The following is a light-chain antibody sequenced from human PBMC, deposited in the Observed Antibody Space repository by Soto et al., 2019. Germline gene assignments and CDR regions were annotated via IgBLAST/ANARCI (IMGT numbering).Light chain of an antibody. CDR1: QSISSW. CDR3: QQYNTYSSLT. CDR2: DAS. Sequence: DIQMTQSPSTLSASVGDRVTITCRASQSISSWLAWYQQKPGKAPNLLIFDASSLERGVPSRFSGSGYGTEFTLTISSLQPDDFATYYCQQYNTYSSLTFGGGTKVDI. V-gene: IGKV1-5*01. J-gene: IGKJ4*01.